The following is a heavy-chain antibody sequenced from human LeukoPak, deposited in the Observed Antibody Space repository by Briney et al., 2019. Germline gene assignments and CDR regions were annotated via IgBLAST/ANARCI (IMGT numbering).Heavy chain of an antibody. CDR1: GASFSGSY. CDR2: INHGGST. J-gene: IGHJ4*02. D-gene: IGHD6-19*01. Sequence: SETLSLTSGVYGASFSGSYWTWGRQPPGKGLEWIGEINHGGSTNYNPSLKSRVTISVDTSNNQFSLKLSSVTAADTAVYYCARGISSGWYSDYWGQGTLVTVSS. CDR3: ARGISSGWYSDY. V-gene: IGHV4-34*01.